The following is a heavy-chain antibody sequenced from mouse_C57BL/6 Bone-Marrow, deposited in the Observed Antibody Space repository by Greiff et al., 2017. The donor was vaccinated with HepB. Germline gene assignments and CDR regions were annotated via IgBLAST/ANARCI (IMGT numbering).Heavy chain of an antibody. V-gene: IGHV7-1*01. D-gene: IGHD1-1*01. CDR1: GFTFSDFY. Sequence: EVNVVESGGGLVQSGRSLRLSCATSGFTFSDFYMEWVRQAPGKGLEWIAASRNKANDYTTEYSASVKGRFIVSRDTSQSILYLQMNALRAEDTAIYYCARDYGSSYWYFDVWGTGTTVTVSS. CDR3: ARDYGSSYWYFDV. CDR2: SRNKANDYTT. J-gene: IGHJ1*03.